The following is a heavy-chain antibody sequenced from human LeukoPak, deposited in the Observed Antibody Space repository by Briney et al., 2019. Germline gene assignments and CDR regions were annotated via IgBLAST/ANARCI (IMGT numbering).Heavy chain of an antibody. Sequence: GGSLRLSCAASGFTFDDYAMHWVRQAPGKGLEWVSLISGDGGSTYYADSVKGRFTISRDNSKNPLYLQMNSLRTEDTALYYCARKHLESSSWYLPFDYWGQGTLVTVSS. V-gene: IGHV3-43*02. CDR1: GFTFDDYA. CDR3: ARKHLESSSWYLPFDY. D-gene: IGHD6-13*01. CDR2: ISGDGGST. J-gene: IGHJ4*02.